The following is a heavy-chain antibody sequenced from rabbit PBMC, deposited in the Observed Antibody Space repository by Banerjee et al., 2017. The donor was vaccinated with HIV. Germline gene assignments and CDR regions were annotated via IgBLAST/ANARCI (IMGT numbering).Heavy chain of an antibody. D-gene: IGHD1-1*01. V-gene: IGHV1S40*01. J-gene: IGHJ4*01. CDR2: IDSASSGNT. Sequence: QSLEESGGDLVKPGASLTLTCTASGFSFSSSYYMCWVRQAPGKGLEWITCIDSASSGNTWYTSWAKGRFTISKTSSTTVTLQMTSVTAADTATYFCARGDTSVASYFNFWGPGTLVTDS. CDR3: ARGDTSVASYFNF. CDR1: GFSFSSSYY.